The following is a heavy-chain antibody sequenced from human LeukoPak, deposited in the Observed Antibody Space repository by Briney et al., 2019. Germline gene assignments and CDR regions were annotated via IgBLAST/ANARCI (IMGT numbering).Heavy chain of an antibody. Sequence: PGGSLRLSCAASGFIFSNYWMSWIRQAPGKGLEWVSSISGSNSYIFYADSVKGRFTVSRDNAKDSLYLQMNSLRAEDTAVYYCARALTTLTYEGYWGQGTLVTVYS. CDR1: GFIFSNYW. CDR3: ARALTTLTYEGY. CDR2: ISGSNSYI. D-gene: IGHD1-1*01. V-gene: IGHV3-21*01. J-gene: IGHJ4*02.